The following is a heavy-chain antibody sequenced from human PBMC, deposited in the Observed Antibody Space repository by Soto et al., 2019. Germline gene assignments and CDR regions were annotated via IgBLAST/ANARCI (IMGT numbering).Heavy chain of an antibody. Sequence: SETLSLTCTVSGGSISSSSYYWGWIRQPPGKGLEWIGSIYYSGSTYYNPSLKSRVTISVDTSKNQFSLKLSSVTAADTAVYYCARPDTAMVFDPWGQGTLVTVS. D-gene: IGHD5-18*01. CDR3: ARPDTAMVFDP. V-gene: IGHV4-39*01. J-gene: IGHJ5*02. CDR2: IYYSGST. CDR1: GGSISSSSYY.